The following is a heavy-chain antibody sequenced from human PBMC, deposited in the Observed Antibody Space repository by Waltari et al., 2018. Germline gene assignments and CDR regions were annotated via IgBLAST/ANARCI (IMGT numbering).Heavy chain of an antibody. D-gene: IGHD4-17*01. Sequence: QVQLVESGGGVVQPGRSLRLSCVASGFTFIYHCMLWVRQVPGMGLEWVSLIWHDGTYKYYADSVKGRFSISRDNSKNMVYPQMNGLRAEDTAVYFCASMATTSDFDYWGQGALVTVSS. CDR1: GFTFIYHC. CDR3: ASMATTSDFDY. CDR2: IWHDGTYK. J-gene: IGHJ4*02. V-gene: IGHV3-33*01.